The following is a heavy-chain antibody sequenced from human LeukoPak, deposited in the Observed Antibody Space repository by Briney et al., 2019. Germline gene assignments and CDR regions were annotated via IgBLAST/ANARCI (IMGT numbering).Heavy chain of an antibody. CDR3: ARARTEGAPDV. D-gene: IGHD1-26*01. Sequence: GGSLRLSCAASGFTVSSNYMSWVRQAPGKGLEWVSVIYSGGSTYYADSVKGRFTISRDNSKNTLYLQMNSLRAEDTAVYYCARARTEGAPDVWGQGTTVTVSS. V-gene: IGHV3-66*01. CDR2: IYSGGST. J-gene: IGHJ6*02. CDR1: GFTVSSNY.